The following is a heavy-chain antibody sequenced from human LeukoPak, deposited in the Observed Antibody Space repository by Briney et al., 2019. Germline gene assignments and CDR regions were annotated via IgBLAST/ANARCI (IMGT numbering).Heavy chain of an antibody. D-gene: IGHD3-3*01. CDR3: AKDIQFLEWFPIGYMDV. CDR1: GFTFSSYG. CDR2: IRYDGSNK. J-gene: IGHJ6*03. Sequence: GGSLRLSCAASGFTFSSYGMHWVRQAPGKGLEWVAFIRYDGSNKYYADSVKGRFTISRDNSKNTLYLQMNSLRAEDTAVYYCAKDIQFLEWFPIGYMDVWGKGTTVTVSS. V-gene: IGHV3-30*02.